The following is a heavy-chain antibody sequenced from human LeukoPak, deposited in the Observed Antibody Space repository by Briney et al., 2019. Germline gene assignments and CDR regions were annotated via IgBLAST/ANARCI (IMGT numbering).Heavy chain of an antibody. CDR1: GFTFNNNG. V-gene: IGHV3-30*19. CDR2: ISYDGINK. Sequence: PGGSLRLSCAASGFTFNNNGMHWVRQAPGKGLEWVAIISYDGINKYYADSVKGRFTISRDNSKNTLYLQMNSLRAEDTAVYYCARSGGDYYDSSGYYPPYYYYYYMDVWGKGTTVTVSS. CDR3: ARSGGDYYDSSGYYPPYYYYYYMDV. J-gene: IGHJ6*03. D-gene: IGHD3-22*01.